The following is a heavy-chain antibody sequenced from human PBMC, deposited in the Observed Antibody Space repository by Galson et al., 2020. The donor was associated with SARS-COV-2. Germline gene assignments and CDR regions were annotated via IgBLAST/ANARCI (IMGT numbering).Heavy chain of an antibody. Sequence: ASDPLSLTCTVSGGPIRSGGYYWNCIRQHPGKGLEWIDDINDSGRTHYTPSLKSRVTISVDTSKNQFSLKLSSVTAADTAVYYCARDRGKLELWKTGGGFDHWGQGTLGNVSS. J-gene: IGHJ4*02. D-gene: IGHD5-18*01. V-gene: IGHV4-31*03. CDR3: ARDRGKLELWKTGGGFDH. CDR2: INDSGRT. CDR1: GGPIRSGGYY.